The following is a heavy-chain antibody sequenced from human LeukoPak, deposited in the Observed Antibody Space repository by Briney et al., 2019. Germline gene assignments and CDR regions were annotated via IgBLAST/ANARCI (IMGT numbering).Heavy chain of an antibody. D-gene: IGHD3-10*01. Sequence: SETLSLTCAVYGGSFSGYYWSWIRQPPGKGLEWIGEINHSGSTYYNPSLKSRVTISVDTSKNQFSLKLSSVTAADTAVYYCARGRVTMVRGVYYYYYYMDVWGKGTTVTVSS. CDR2: INHSGST. V-gene: IGHV4-34*01. CDR3: ARGRVTMVRGVYYYYYYMDV. CDR1: GGSFSGYY. J-gene: IGHJ6*03.